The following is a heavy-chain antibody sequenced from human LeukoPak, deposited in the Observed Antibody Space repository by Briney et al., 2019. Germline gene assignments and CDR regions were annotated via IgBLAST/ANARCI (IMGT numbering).Heavy chain of an antibody. Sequence: ASVKVSCKASGYRFSDYYMHWVRQAPGQGLEWMGRINSNSGGTGFAEKFRGRATMTRDTSISTAYMELRSLRSDDTAVYYCARDGYYYGSGSYYNVGYWGQETLVTVSS. V-gene: IGHV1-2*06. CDR1: GYRFSDYY. CDR2: INSNSGGT. J-gene: IGHJ4*02. CDR3: ARDGYYYGSGSYYNVGY. D-gene: IGHD3-10*01.